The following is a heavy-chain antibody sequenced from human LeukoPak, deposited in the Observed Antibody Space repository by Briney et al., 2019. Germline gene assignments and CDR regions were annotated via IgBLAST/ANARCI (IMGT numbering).Heavy chain of an antibody. V-gene: IGHV3-23*01. J-gene: IGHJ4*02. CDR2: ISGSGGST. CDR1: GFTFSSYA. D-gene: IGHD3-10*01. Sequence: PGGSLRLSCAASGFTFSSYAMSWVRQAPGKGLEWVSVISGSGGSTYYTDSVKGRFTISRDNSKNTLYLQMNSLRAEDTAVYYCAKVEGREGFGECHFDYWGQGTLVTVSS. CDR3: AKVEGREGFGECHFDY.